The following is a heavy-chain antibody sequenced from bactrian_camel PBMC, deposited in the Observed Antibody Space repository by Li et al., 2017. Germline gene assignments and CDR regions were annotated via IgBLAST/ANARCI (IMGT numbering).Heavy chain of an antibody. CDR3: AVRMGLLCDPIPSDYDY. CDR2: LYTGSGHT. D-gene: IGHD3*01. J-gene: IGHJ4*01. Sequence: DVQLVESGGGSAQAGGSLRLSCAASGLMNTNYAMGWFRQSPGKERVRVAALYTGSGHTYYPNSLKGRFTISKDNAKDILYPDMNNLQPEDTAMYYCAVRMGLLCDPIPSDYDYWGQGTQVTVS. CDR1: GLMNTNYA. V-gene: IGHV3S40*01.